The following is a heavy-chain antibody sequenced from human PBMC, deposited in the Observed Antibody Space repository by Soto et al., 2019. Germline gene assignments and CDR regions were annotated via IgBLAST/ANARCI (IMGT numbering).Heavy chain of an antibody. CDR3: GARPGGGGY. Sequence: EVQLVESGGGLIQPGGSLRLSCAVSGFTVSNNYMSWVRQAPGKGLEGVSVIYSGGYTAYGDSVKGRFTISRDNSKNTQFLKMKRLRADDPAVYYWGARPGGGGYWGQGTLVTVSS. D-gene: IGHD3-10*01. CDR1: GFTVSNNY. J-gene: IGHJ4*02. CDR2: IYSGGYT. V-gene: IGHV3-53*01.